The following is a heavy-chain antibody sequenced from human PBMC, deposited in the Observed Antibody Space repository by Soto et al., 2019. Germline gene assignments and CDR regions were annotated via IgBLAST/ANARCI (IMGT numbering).Heavy chain of an antibody. J-gene: IGHJ5*02. D-gene: IGHD6-13*01. V-gene: IGHV4-59*01. CDR2: VYHNGRT. CDR3: AREDRISAPGGIWFNP. Sequence: SETPSLTCSVSGGSMDNFYWSWIRQAPGKGLECIGYVYHNGRTSYNPSLKSRVSISVDRSQNQFSLNLSSVTAADTAMYDCAREDRISAPGGIWFNPWGQGTQVTVSS. CDR1: GGSMDNFY.